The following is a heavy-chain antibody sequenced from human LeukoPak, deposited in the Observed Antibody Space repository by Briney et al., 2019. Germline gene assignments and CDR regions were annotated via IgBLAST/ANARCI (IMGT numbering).Heavy chain of an antibody. CDR1: GGSISSYY. D-gene: IGHD5-18*01. CDR2: IYYSGSY. V-gene: IGHV4-59*01. Sequence: SETLSLTCTVSGGSISSYYWSWIRQPPGKGLEWIGYIYYSGSYNYNPSLKSRVTISADTSKKQFSMKLSSVTAAGTAVYYCARSPDGYRYTYFDYWGQGTLVTVSS. CDR3: ARSPDGYRYTYFDY. J-gene: IGHJ4*02.